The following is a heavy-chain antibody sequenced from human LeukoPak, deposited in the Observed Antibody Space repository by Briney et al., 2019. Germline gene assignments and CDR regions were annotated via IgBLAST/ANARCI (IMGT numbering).Heavy chain of an antibody. D-gene: IGHD2-21*02. CDR1: GFTFSSYS. J-gene: IGHJ3*02. Sequence: GGSLRLSCAASGFTFSSYSMNWVRQAPGKGLEWVSSIGSSSSYIYYADSVKGRFTISRDNAKNSLYLQMNSLRAEDTAVYYCAREAIVVVTAGAFDIWGQGTMVTVSS. CDR3: AREAIVVVTAGAFDI. CDR2: IGSSSSYI. V-gene: IGHV3-21*01.